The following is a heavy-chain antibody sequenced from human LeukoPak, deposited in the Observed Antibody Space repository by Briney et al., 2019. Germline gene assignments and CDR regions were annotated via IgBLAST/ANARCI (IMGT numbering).Heavy chain of an antibody. CDR3: ARGPNILTGLDY. CDR2: IYHSGSA. J-gene: IGHJ4*02. V-gene: IGHV4-38-2*02. CDR1: GYSISSGYY. D-gene: IGHD3-9*01. Sequence: PSETLSLTCTVSGYSISSGYYWGWIRPPPGKGLEWIGSIYHSGSAYYNPSLKSRVTISVDTSKNQFSLKLSSVTAADTAVYYCARGPNILTGLDYWGQGTLVTVSS.